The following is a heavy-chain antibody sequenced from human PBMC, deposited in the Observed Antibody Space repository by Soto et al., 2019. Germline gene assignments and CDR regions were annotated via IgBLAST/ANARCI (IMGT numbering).Heavy chain of an antibody. CDR2: TYYRSKWYN. J-gene: IGHJ5*02. CDR3: ARVLGAAAGIFNWFDP. Sequence: KQSQTLSLTCAISGDSVSSNSAAWNWIRQSPSRGLEWLGRTYYRSKWYNDYAVSVKSRITINPDTSKNQFSLQLNSVTPEDTAVYYCARVLGAAAGIFNWFDPWGQGTLVTVSS. CDR1: GDSVSSNSAA. V-gene: IGHV6-1*01. D-gene: IGHD6-13*01.